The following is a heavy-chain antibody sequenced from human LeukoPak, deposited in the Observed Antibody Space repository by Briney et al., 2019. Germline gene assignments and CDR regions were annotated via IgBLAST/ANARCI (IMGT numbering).Heavy chain of an antibody. CDR3: AKVSPINPSGYLDY. V-gene: IGHV3-30*02. CDR1: GFTFSSYG. CDR2: IRYDGSIK. D-gene: IGHD3-3*01. Sequence: GGSLRLSCAASGFTFSSYGMHWVRQAPGKGLDGVAFIRYDGSIKDYADSVKGRFTISRDNSSNTLYLQMNSLRAEDTAIYYCAKVSPINPSGYLDYWGQGTLVTVSS. J-gene: IGHJ4*02.